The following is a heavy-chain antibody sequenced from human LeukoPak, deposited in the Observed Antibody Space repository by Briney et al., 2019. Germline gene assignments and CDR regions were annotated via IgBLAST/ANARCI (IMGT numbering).Heavy chain of an antibody. CDR2: ISDTGNT. CDR1: GFTLSSYA. CDR3: AKAPVTTCRGAFCYPFDY. V-gene: IGHV3-23*01. Sequence: GGSLLLSCAASGFTLSSYAMSWVRQAPGKGLEWVSAISDTGNTYHADSVKGRFTISRDSSKNTLFLQMNRLRPEDAAVYYCAKAPVTTCRGAFCYPFDYWGLGTLVTVSS. J-gene: IGHJ4*02. D-gene: IGHD2-15*01.